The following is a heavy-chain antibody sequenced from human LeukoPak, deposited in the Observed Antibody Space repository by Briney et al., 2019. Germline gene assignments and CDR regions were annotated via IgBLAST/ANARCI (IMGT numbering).Heavy chain of an antibody. V-gene: IGHV3-11*01. CDR1: GFTFSDYY. J-gene: IGHJ4*02. D-gene: IGHD6-13*01. Sequence: GGSLRLSCAASGFTFSDYYMSWIRRAPGKGLEWVSYISSSGSTIYYADSVKGRFTISRDNAKNSLYLQMNSLRAEDTAVYYCATEDSSWNYFDYWGQGTLVTVSS. CDR2: ISSSGSTI. CDR3: ATEDSSWNYFDY.